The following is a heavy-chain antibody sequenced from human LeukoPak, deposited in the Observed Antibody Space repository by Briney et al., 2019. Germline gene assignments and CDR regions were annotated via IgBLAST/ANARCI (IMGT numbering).Heavy chain of an antibody. V-gene: IGHV1-3*01. Sequence: ASVTVSCTASGYTFTGYAMHWVRQAPGQRLEWMGWINAGNGNTKYSQKFQGRVTTTRDTSASTAYMELSSLRSEDTAVYYCARARYGDGAFDIWGQGTMVTVSS. J-gene: IGHJ3*02. CDR1: GYTFTGYA. D-gene: IGHD4-17*01. CDR3: ARARYGDGAFDI. CDR2: INAGNGNT.